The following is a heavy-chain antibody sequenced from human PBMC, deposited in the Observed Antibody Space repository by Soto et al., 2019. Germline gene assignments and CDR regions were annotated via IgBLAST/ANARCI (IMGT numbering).Heavy chain of an antibody. J-gene: IGHJ6*03. CDR2: INHSGST. CDR1: GGSFSGYY. Sequence: SETLSLTCAVYGGSFSGYYWSWIRQPPGKGLEWIGEINHSGSTNYNPSLKSRVTISVDTSKNQFSLKLSSVTAADTAVYYCARGFYGDIMYYYYMDVWGKGTTVTSP. D-gene: IGHD4-17*01. CDR3: ARGFYGDIMYYYYMDV. V-gene: IGHV4-34*01.